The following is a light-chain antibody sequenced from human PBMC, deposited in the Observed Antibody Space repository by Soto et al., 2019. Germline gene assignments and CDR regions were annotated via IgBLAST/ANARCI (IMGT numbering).Light chain of an antibody. Sequence: QSVLTQPPSVSGAPGQRVTISCTGSSSNIGAGYDVHWYQQLPGTAPKLLIYVNINRPSGVPDRFSGSKSGTSASLAITGLQAEEEADYYCQSYDSSLSVVFGGGTKLTVL. J-gene: IGLJ2*01. CDR2: VNI. CDR1: SSNIGAGYD. CDR3: QSYDSSLSVV. V-gene: IGLV1-40*01.